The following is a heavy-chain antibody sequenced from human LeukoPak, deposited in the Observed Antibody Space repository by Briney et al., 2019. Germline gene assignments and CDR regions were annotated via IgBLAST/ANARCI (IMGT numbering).Heavy chain of an antibody. Sequence: GGSLRLSCAASRFTFSSYGMHWVRQAPGKGLEWVSYISSSSSTIYYADSVKGRFTISRDNAKNSLYLQLNSLRAEDTAVYYCARSLTPAAGNLGYWGQGTLVTVSS. CDR3: ARSLTPAAGNLGY. CDR2: ISSSSSTI. D-gene: IGHD6-13*01. J-gene: IGHJ4*02. V-gene: IGHV3-48*01. CDR1: RFTFSSYG.